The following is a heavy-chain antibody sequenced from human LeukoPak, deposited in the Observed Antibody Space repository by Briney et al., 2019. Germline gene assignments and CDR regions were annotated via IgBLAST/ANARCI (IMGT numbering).Heavy chain of an antibody. V-gene: IGHV4-61*02. Sequence: PPETLSLTCTVSGDSMSSDSYFWSWIRQPAGKGLEWIGRTYSSGRTYYNPSLKSRVTISLDTSRNQFSLKLSSVTAADTAVYFCATARADYGDYNSFYYMDVWGNRTTVTVSS. J-gene: IGHJ6*03. D-gene: IGHD4-17*01. CDR3: ATARADYGDYNSFYYMDV. CDR2: TYSSGRT. CDR1: GDSMSSDSYF.